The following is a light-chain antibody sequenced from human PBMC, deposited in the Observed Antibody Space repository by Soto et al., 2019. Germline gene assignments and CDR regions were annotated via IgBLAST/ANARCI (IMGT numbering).Light chain of an antibody. CDR1: SSDVGGYNY. CDR2: DVS. V-gene: IGLV2-14*01. CDR3: SSYTSSSTPV. J-gene: IGLJ2*01. Sequence: QSALTQPASVSGSPGQSITISCTGTSSDVGGYNYVSWYQQHPGKAPKLMIYDVSHRPSGVSNRFSGSKSGNTAALTISGLQAEDEADYYCSSYTSSSTPVFGGWTKLTVL.